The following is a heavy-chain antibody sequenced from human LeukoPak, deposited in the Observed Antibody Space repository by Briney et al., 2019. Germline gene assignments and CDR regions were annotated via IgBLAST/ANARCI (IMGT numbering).Heavy chain of an antibody. D-gene: IGHD3-9*01. CDR2: ISAYNGNT. V-gene: IGHV1-18*01. J-gene: IGHJ5*02. Sequence: AASVKVSCKASGYTFTSYGISWVRQAPGQGLEWMGWISAYNGNTNYAQKLQGRVTMTTDTSTSTAYMELRSLRSDDTAVYYCARALMGQILTGPHWFDPWGQGTLVTVSS. CDR3: ARALMGQILTGPHWFDP. CDR1: GYTFTSYG.